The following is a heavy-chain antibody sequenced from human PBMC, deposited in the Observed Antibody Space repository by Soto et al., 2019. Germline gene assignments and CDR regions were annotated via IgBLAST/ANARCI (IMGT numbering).Heavy chain of an antibody. V-gene: IGHV3-66*04. CDR1: GVTVSSNY. Sequence: EVQLVESGGGLVQPGGSLRLSCAASGVTVSSNYMSWVRQAPGKGLEWVSVIYSGGSTYYADSVKGRFTISRDNSKNTLDLQRNSLRAEDTTVCYCARHGYNYGGGYFDYWGQGTLVTVSS. CDR2: IYSGGST. J-gene: IGHJ4*02. CDR3: ARHGYNYGGGYFDY. D-gene: IGHD5-18*01.